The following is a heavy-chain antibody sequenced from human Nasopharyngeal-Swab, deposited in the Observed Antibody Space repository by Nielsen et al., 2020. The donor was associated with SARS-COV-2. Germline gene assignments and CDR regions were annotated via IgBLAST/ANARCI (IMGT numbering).Heavy chain of an antibody. CDR2: MNPNSGNT. Sequence: ASVKVSCKASGYTFTSYDINWVRQATGQGLEWMGWMNPNSGNTGYAQKFQGRVTMTRNTSISTAYMELSSLRSEDTAVYYCVRAGGGYGDEIYYYYGMDVWGQGTTVTVSS. CDR3: VRAGGGYGDEIYYYYGMDV. J-gene: IGHJ6*02. CDR1: GYTFTSYD. V-gene: IGHV1-8*01. D-gene: IGHD4-17*01.